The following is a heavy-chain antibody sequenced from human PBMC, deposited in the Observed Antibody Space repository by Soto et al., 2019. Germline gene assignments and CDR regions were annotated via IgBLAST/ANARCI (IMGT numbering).Heavy chain of an antibody. CDR1: GDSFSGYF. CDR2: ITEGGTT. J-gene: IGHJ4*02. Sequence: SETLSLTCAVHGDSFSGYFWTWIRQPPGKGLEWIAEITEGGTTNYSPSLKSRVSIAVDSSKRQFSLTLSSVTAADTAMYYCARGADAVLSPNFDYWSQGSLVTVSS. CDR3: ARGADAVLSPNFDY. V-gene: IGHV4-34*01. D-gene: IGHD4-17*01.